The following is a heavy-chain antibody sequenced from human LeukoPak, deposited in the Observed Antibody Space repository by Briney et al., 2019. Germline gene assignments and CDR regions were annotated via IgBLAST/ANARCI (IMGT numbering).Heavy chain of an antibody. V-gene: IGHV4-4*07. CDR2: IYTSGST. CDR3: ARGVGTLDY. Sequence: SETLSLTCTVSGYSVSTDYYWGWIRQPAGKGLEWIGRIYTSGSTNYNPSLKSRVTMSVDTSKNQFSLTLSSVTAADTAVYYCARGVGTLDYWGQGTLVTVSS. D-gene: IGHD5-12*01. J-gene: IGHJ4*02. CDR1: GYSVSTDYY.